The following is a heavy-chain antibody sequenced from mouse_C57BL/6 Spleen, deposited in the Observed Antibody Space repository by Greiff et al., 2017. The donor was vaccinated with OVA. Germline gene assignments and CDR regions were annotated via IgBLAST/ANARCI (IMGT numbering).Heavy chain of an antibody. D-gene: IGHD1-1*01. J-gene: IGHJ4*01. V-gene: IGHV1-20*01. Sequence: VQLQQSGPELVKPGDSVKISCKASGYSFTGYFMNWVMQSHGKSLEWIGRINPYNGDTFYNQKFKGKATLTVDKSSSTAHMELRSLTSEDSAVYYCARSDYYGSSSYYAMDYWGQGTSVTVSS. CDR3: ARSDYYGSSSYYAMDY. CDR1: GYSFTGYF. CDR2: INPYNGDT.